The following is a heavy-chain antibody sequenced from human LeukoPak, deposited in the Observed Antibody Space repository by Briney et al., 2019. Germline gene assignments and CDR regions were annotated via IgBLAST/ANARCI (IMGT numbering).Heavy chain of an antibody. J-gene: IGHJ4*02. Sequence: GALRLSCAASGFTVSSNYISWVRQAPGKGLEWVSDISGSGGSTYYADSVKGRFTISRDNSKNTLYLQMSSLRAEDTAVYYCAKVGSGYNGPDYWGQGTLVTVSS. V-gene: IGHV3-23*01. CDR2: ISGSGGST. D-gene: IGHD3-22*01. CDR3: AKVGSGYNGPDY. CDR1: GFTVSSNY.